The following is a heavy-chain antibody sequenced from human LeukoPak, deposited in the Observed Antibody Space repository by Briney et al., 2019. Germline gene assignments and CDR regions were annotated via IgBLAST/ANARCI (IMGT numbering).Heavy chain of an antibody. CDR2: ISGSGGST. Sequence: GGSLRLSCAASGFTFSSYAMSWVRQAPGKGLEWVSAISGSGGSTYYADSVEGRFTISRDNSKNTLYLQMNSLRAEDTAVYYCAKVLDADSSASNAFDIWGQGTMVTVSS. D-gene: IGHD3-22*01. CDR1: GFTFSSYA. J-gene: IGHJ3*02. V-gene: IGHV3-23*01. CDR3: AKVLDADSSASNAFDI.